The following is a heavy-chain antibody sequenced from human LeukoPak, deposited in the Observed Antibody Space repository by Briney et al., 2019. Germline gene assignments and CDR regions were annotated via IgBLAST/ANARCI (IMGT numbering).Heavy chain of an antibody. CDR3: AREGSSSWYDY. Sequence: PGGSLRLSCVASGFTFSSYNMNWVRLAPGKGLEWVSSISSSSSYIYYADSVKGRFTISRDNAKNSLYLQMNSLRAEDTAVYYCAREGSSSWYDYWGQGTLVTVSS. V-gene: IGHV3-21*01. CDR1: GFTFSSYN. CDR2: ISSSSSYI. J-gene: IGHJ4*02. D-gene: IGHD6-13*01.